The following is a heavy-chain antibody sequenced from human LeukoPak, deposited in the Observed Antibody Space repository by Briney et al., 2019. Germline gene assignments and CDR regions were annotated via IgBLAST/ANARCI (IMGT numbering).Heavy chain of an antibody. CDR3: AREGGPWYYYYMDV. J-gene: IGHJ6*03. Sequence: PGGSRRLSCAVSGFPFSTFWMNWVRQAPGKGLEWVSYISSSSSTIYYADSVKGRFTISRDNAKNSLYLQMNSLRAEDTAVYYCAREGGPWYYYYMDVWGKGTTVTISS. CDR1: GFPFSTFW. CDR2: ISSSSSTI. V-gene: IGHV3-48*01. D-gene: IGHD3-16*01.